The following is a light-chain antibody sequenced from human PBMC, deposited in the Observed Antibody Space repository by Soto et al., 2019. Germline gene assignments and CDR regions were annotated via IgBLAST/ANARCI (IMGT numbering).Light chain of an antibody. J-gene: IGKJ1*01. CDR2: ADS. CDR3: QQGYSTPWT. Sequence: EIVLTQSPATLSLSPGETATLSCRASQSVSGYIGWYQQKPGQAPRLLIYADSNRATGIPARFSGSGSGTDFTLTISSLQPEDFATYYCQQGYSTPWTFGQGTKVDIK. CDR1: QSVSGY. V-gene: IGKV3-11*01.